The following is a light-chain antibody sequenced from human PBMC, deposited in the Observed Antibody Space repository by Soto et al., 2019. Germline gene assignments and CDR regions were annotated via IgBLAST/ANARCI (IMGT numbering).Light chain of an antibody. J-gene: IGKJ2*01. V-gene: IGKV3-20*01. CDR2: GAS. Sequence: EIVLTQSPGTLSLSPGARATLSCRASQSVSSSYLAWYQQKPGQAPRLLIYGASSRATGIPDRFRGSGSGTDFTLTISRLEPEDLAVYYCQQYGSSLYTFGQGTKLEIK. CDR1: QSVSSSY. CDR3: QQYGSSLYT.